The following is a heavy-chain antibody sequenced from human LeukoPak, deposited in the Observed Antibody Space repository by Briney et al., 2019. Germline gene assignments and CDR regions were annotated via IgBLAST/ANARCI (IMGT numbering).Heavy chain of an antibody. V-gene: IGHV4-4*07. CDR2: IYTSGST. J-gene: IGHJ5*02. CDR3: ARVAGISMVRGAFDP. CDR1: GGSISSYY. Sequence: PSETLSLTCTVSGGSISSYYWSWIRQPAGKGLEWIGRIYTSGSTYYNPSLKSRVTISVDTSKNQFSLKLSSVTAADTAVYYCARVAGISMVRGAFDPWGQGTLVTVSS. D-gene: IGHD3-10*01.